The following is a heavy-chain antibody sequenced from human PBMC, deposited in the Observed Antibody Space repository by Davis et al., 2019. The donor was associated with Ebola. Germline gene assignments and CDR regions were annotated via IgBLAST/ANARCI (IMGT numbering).Heavy chain of an antibody. CDR3: ARGRLSGSYYSYYYYYGMDV. D-gene: IGHD3-10*01. V-gene: IGHV4-34*01. J-gene: IGHJ6*02. CDR1: GGSFSGYY. CDR2: INHSGST. Sequence: MPGGSLRLSCAVYGGSFSGYYWSWIRQPPGKGLEWIGEINHSGSTNYNPSLKSRVTISVDTSKNQFSLKLSSVTAADTAVYYCARGRLSGSYYSYYYYYGMDVWGQGTTVTVSS.